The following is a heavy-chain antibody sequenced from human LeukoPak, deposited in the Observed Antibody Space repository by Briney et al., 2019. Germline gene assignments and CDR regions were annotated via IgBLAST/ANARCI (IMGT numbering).Heavy chain of an antibody. D-gene: IGHD6-13*01. CDR1: GFTLSVYT. Sequence: GGSLRLSCAASGFTLSVYTMNWVRQATGKGLEWVSSISRSGTYTFYADSVKGRFTISRDSAENSLSLQMNSLRAEDTAVYYCARDPRASTAAAGWFDPWGQGALVIVSS. J-gene: IGHJ5*02. CDR3: ARDPRASTAAAGWFDP. CDR2: ISRSGTYT. V-gene: IGHV3-21*01.